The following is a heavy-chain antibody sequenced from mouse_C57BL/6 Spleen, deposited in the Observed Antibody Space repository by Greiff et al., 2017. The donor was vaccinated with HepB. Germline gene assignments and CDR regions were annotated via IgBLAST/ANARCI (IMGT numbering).Heavy chain of an antibody. CDR2: IDPENGDT. CDR3: TPYGNYGWFAY. J-gene: IGHJ3*01. CDR1: GFNIKDDY. Sequence: VQLKESGAELVRPGASVKLSCTASGFNIKDDYMHWVKQRPEQGLEWIGWIDPENGDTEYASKFQGKATITADTSSNTAYLQLSSLTSEDTAVYYCTPYGNYGWFAYWGQGTLVTVSA. D-gene: IGHD2-1*01. V-gene: IGHV14-4*01.